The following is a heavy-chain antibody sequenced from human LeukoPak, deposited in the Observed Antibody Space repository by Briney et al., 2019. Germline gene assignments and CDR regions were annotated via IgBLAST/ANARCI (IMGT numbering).Heavy chain of an antibody. V-gene: IGHV4-31*03. J-gene: IGHJ6*03. CDR1: GGSISSGGYY. D-gene: IGHD6-6*01. CDR3: AREHSSSSGDWVYYMDV. CDR2: IYYSGST. Sequence: SQTLSLTCTVSGGSISSGGYYWSWIRQHPGKGLEWIGYIYYSGSTYYNPSLKSRVTISVDTSKNQFSLKLSSVTAADTAVYYCAREHSSSSGDWVYYMDVWGIGTTVTVSS.